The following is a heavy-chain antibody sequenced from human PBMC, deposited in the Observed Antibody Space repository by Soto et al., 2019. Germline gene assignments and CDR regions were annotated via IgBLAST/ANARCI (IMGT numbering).Heavy chain of an antibody. Sequence: PVGSLRLSCAALGFSFSSYGMNWVRQAPGKVLGWVSYSISSSSTINYADSVKGRFTISRDNAKNSLYLQMNSLRDEDTAVYYCAREPDGAGLWPHYYYYGMDVWGQGTTVTVSS. J-gene: IGHJ6*02. D-gene: IGHD5-18*01. CDR1: GFSFSSYG. CDR3: AREPDGAGLWPHYYYYGMDV. CDR2: SISSSSTI. V-gene: IGHV3-48*02.